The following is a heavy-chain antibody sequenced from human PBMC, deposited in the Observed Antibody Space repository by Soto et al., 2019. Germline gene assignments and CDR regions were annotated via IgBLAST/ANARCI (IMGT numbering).Heavy chain of an antibody. CDR3: TKATTNGGWFNPFDS. CDR2: LSGSGTST. Sequence: GSLRLSCAASGFSFVNYAMNWVRQAPGKGLEWVSGLSGSGTSTYYADSVKGRFTSSRDNSRDTLFLQMNRLTADDTAVYYCTKATTNGGWFNPFDSWGQGALVTDSS. J-gene: IGHJ4*02. CDR1: GFSFVNYA. V-gene: IGHV3-23*01. D-gene: IGHD6-19*01.